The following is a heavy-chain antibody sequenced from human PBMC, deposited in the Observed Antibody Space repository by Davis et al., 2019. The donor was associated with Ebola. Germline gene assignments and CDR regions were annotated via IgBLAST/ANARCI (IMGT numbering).Heavy chain of an antibody. D-gene: IGHD5-24*01. CDR2: IKGDGSVT. CDR3: AKDDGPRRLADP. V-gene: IGHV3-74*01. Sequence: PGGSLRLSCAASGFTFSHYWINWVRQAPEKGLVWVANIKGDGSVTSYADSVKGRFSISRDNSKNTVYLQLNILRPEDTAVYNCAKDDGPRRLADPWGQGTLVTVSS. J-gene: IGHJ5*02. CDR1: GFTFSHYW.